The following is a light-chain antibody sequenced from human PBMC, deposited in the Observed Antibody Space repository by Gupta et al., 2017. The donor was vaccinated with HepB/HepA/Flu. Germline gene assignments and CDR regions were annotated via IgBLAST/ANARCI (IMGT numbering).Light chain of an antibody. V-gene: IGKV1-33*01. Sequence: DIQMSQAPSSLSPSVGDRVTITCQASQDISNYLKWYQQKPGKAPKLLIYDASNMETGVPSRFSGSGSGTDFTFTISSLQPEDIATYYCQQYDNHPLTFGGGTKVEIK. CDR1: QDISNY. CDR3: QQYDNHPLT. J-gene: IGKJ4*01. CDR2: DAS.